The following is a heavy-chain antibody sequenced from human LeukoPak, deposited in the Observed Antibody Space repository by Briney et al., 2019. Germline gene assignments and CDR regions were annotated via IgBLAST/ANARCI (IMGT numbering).Heavy chain of an antibody. D-gene: IGHD6-13*01. Sequence: GGSLRLSCAASGFTFSSYGMSWVRKAPGKGLEWVSAISGSGGSTYYADSVKGRFTTCRDNSKNTLYLQMNSLRAEDTAVYYCASIPGYSSRWYYFDYWGQGTLVTVSS. V-gene: IGHV3-23*01. CDR2: ISGSGGST. CDR1: GFTFSSYG. CDR3: ASIPGYSSRWYYFDY. J-gene: IGHJ4*02.